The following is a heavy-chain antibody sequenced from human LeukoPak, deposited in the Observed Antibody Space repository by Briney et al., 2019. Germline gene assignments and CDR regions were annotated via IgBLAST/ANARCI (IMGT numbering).Heavy chain of an antibody. CDR2: ISSGTNYI. J-gene: IGHJ4*02. CDR3: ARSAGGNYFDY. CDR1: GFTFDNYN. Sequence: PGGSLRLSCAASGFTFDNYNMNWVRQAPGKGLEWVSSISSGTNYIFEADSVKGRFTVTKDTALNSLSLQMNSLRADDTAVYYCARSAGGNYFDYWDQGTLVTVPS. D-gene: IGHD2-8*02. V-gene: IGHV3-21*01.